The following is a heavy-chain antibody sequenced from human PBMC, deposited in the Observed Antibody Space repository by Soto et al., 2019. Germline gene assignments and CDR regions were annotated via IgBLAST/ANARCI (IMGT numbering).Heavy chain of an antibody. J-gene: IGHJ5*02. CDR1: GGSISSSSYY. V-gene: IGHV4-39*07. CDR2: IYYSGST. D-gene: IGHD6-6*01. CDR3: ARSPTIAARFNWFDP. Sequence: PSETLSLTCTVSGGSISSSSYYWGWIRQPPGKGLEWIGSIYYSGSTYYNPSLKSRVTISVDTSKNQFSLKLSSVTAADTAVYYCARSPTIAARFNWFDPWGQGTLVTVSS.